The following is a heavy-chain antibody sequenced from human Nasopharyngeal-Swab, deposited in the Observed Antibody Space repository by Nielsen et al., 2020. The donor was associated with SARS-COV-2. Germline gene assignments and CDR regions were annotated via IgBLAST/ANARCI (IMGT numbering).Heavy chain of an antibody. V-gene: IGHV3-23*01. J-gene: IGHJ4*02. CDR3: AKDLRGPYFF. CDR2: IVGSGDISGSGGNT. Sequence: GGSLRLSCTVSGGSISSGDYYWSWIRQLPGKGLEWVAAIVGSGDISGSGGNTYYADSVKGRFAISRDNSKNTLSLQMNSLRAEDTAVYYCAKDLRGPYFFWGQGTLVTVSS. CDR1: GGSISSGDYY. D-gene: IGHD2/OR15-2a*01.